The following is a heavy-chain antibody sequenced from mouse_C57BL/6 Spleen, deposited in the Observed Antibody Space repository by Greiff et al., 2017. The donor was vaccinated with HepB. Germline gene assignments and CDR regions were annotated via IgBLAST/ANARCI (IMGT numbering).Heavy chain of an antibody. V-gene: IGHV1-80*01. CDR1: GYAFSSYW. J-gene: IGHJ4*01. CDR2: IYPGDGDT. D-gene: IGHD2-2*01. Sequence: QVQLKQSGAELVKPGASVKISCKASGYAFSSYWMNWVKQRPGKGLEWIGQIYPGDGDTNYNGKFKGKATLTADKSSSTAYMQLSSLTSEDSAVYFCARGGIYYGYPYAMDYWGQGTSVTVSS. CDR3: ARGGIYYGYPYAMDY.